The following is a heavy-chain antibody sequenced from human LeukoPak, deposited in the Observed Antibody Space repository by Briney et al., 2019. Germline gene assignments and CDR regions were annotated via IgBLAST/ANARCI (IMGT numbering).Heavy chain of an antibody. CDR1: GFTFSSYS. J-gene: IGHJ4*02. CDR2: IKQDGSEK. Sequence: GGSLRLSCAASGFTFSSYSMNWVRQAPGKGLEWVANIKQDGSEKYYVESVKGRFTISRDNAKNSLYLQMNSLRAEDTAVYYCARDSDYGDYSSFDYWGQGTLVTVSS. V-gene: IGHV3-7*01. CDR3: ARDSDYGDYSSFDY. D-gene: IGHD4-17*01.